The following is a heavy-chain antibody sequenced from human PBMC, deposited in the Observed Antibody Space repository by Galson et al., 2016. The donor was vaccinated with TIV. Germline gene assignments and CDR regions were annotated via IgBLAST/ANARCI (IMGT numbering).Heavy chain of an antibody. CDR2: TYYRSKWYN. CDR3: ARATPSVFGVVMTLDY. J-gene: IGHJ4*02. CDR1: GDSVSSNSAA. D-gene: IGHD3-3*01. V-gene: IGHV6-1*01. Sequence: CAISGDSVSSNSAAWNWIRQSPSRGLEWLGRTYYRSKWYNGYALSVKSRITINPDTSKNQVSLQLHSATPEDTAVYYCARATPSVFGVVMTLDYWGQGTLVTVSS.